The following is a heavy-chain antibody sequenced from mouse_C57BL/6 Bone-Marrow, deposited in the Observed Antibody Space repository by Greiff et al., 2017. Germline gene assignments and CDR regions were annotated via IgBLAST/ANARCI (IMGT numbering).Heavy chain of an antibody. CDR1: GFTFSDYG. Sequence: EVMLVASGGGLVQPGGSLKLSCAASGFTFSDYGMAWVRQAPRKGPEWVAFISNLAYSIYYADTVTGRFTISRENAKNTLYLEMSSLRSEDTAMYYWARRGYGPYYAMDYWGQGTSVTVSS. CDR2: ISNLAYSI. J-gene: IGHJ4*01. CDR3: ARRGYGPYYAMDY. D-gene: IGHD2-2*01. V-gene: IGHV5-15*04.